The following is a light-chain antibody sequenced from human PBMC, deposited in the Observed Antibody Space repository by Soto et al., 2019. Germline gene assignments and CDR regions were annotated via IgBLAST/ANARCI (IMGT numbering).Light chain of an antibody. Sequence: DIQMTQSPSSLSASVGDRVTITCRASQTISSYLNWYQQKPRKAPKLLIYAASSLQSGVPSRFSGSGSGTDFTLTISSLQPEDFATYYCQQSHGIPYTCGQGTKLEIK. CDR1: QTISSY. CDR3: QQSHGIPYT. J-gene: IGKJ2*01. V-gene: IGKV1-39*01. CDR2: AAS.